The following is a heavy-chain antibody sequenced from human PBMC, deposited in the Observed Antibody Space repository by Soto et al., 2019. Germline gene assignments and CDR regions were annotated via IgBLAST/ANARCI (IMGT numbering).Heavy chain of an antibody. CDR2: VSYDGSNS. Sequence: PGGSLRLSCAASGFTFRSYGMHWVRQAPGRGREWVAVVSYDGSNSYYEDSVKGRFTVSRDNAKNTVFLQMNSLKPEDTAVYYCAKEKGKSGYTYTSSTFDYWGQGTLVTVSS. CDR1: GFTFRSYG. V-gene: IGHV3-30*18. CDR3: AKEKGKSGYTYTSSTFDY. J-gene: IGHJ4*02. D-gene: IGHD5-12*01.